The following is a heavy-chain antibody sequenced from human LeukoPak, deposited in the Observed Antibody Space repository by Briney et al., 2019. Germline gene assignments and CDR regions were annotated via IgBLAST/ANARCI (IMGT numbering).Heavy chain of an antibody. CDR2: ISSSGSTI. D-gene: IGHD3-22*01. J-gene: IGHJ5*02. CDR1: GFTFSSYE. V-gene: IGHV3-48*03. CDR3: ARDHYYDSTREGWFDP. Sequence: PGGSLRLSCAASGFTFSSYEMNWVRQAPGKGLECVSYISSSGSTILYADSVKGRFTISRDNAKNSLYLQMNSLRAEDTAVYYCARDHYYDSTREGWFDPWGQGTLVTVSS.